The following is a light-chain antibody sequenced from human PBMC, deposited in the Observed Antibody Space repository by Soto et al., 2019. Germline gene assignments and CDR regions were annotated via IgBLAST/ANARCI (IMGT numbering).Light chain of an antibody. CDR2: RNN. J-gene: IGLJ1*01. CDR1: SSNSGNCY. Sequence: QSALTQPPSAFGTPGQRGTPSCSGSSSNSGNCYVHRFQQLPEAAPKLRIYRNNQRPSGVPDRFSGSKSGTSASLAISGLRSEDEADYYCAAWDDSMSCLFGTGTKVTVL. V-gene: IGLV1-47*01. CDR3: AAWDDSMSCL.